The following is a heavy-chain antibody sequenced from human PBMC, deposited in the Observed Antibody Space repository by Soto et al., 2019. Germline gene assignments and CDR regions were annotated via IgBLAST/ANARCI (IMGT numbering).Heavy chain of an antibody. J-gene: IGHJ5*02. Sequence: VTCKASGWTYRTNSINWVRQAPGEGLAWMGVIIHLYGTTHYAQKLKGRATLPAHESTRTAYMELSSLRAEDAAGYYCARSATYGSSWYFWFDPWGQGTLVTVSS. D-gene: IGHD6-13*01. V-gene: IGHV1-69*01. CDR1: GWTYRTNS. CDR3: ARSATYGSSWYFWFDP. CDR2: IIHLYGTT.